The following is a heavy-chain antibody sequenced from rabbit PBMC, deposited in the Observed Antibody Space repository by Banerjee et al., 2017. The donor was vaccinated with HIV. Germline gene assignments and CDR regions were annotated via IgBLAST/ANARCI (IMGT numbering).Heavy chain of an antibody. CDR1: GFSFSSSYY. J-gene: IGHJ4*01. Sequence: QSLEESGGDLVKPGASLTLTCTASGFSFSSSYYMCWVRQAPGKGLEWIACIDAGSSGSTYYASWAKGRFTISKTSSTTVTLQMTSLTVADTATYFCARDPAVSIYVTNLWGQGTLVTVS. V-gene: IGHV1S40*01. D-gene: IGHD4-2*01. CDR2: IDAGSSGST. CDR3: ARDPAVSIYVTNL.